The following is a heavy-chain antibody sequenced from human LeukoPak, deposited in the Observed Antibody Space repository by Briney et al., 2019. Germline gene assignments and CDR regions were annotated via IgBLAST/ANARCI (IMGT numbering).Heavy chain of an antibody. CDR2: IDRGVGST. CDR1: GFTFSKYD. V-gene: IGHV3-23*01. CDR3: TKDLTVQIWLLGYDS. Sequence: GGSLRLSCAASGFTFSKYDLSWVRQAPGKGLECVSAIDRGVGSTYYADSVKGRFTISRDNSKNTLYLQMNNLRVDDTAVYYCTKDLTVQIWLLGYDSWGQGTLVTVAS. D-gene: IGHD3-22*01. J-gene: IGHJ1*01.